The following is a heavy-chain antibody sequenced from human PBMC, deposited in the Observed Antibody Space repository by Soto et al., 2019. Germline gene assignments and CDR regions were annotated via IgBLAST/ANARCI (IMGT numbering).Heavy chain of an antibody. V-gene: IGHV1-3*01. CDR2: INAGNGNT. J-gene: IGHJ4*02. CDR3: ARDPCTDGVCYSTAFDY. Sequence: QVPLVQSGAEVKKPGASVKVSCKASGYSFTYYAIHWVRQAPRQRLEWMGWINAGNGNTKYSQKFQGRVTVTRDTSATTAYMELSSLRSEDTAVYYCARDPCTDGVCYSTAFDYWGQGTLVTVSS. D-gene: IGHD2-8*01. CDR1: GYSFTYYA.